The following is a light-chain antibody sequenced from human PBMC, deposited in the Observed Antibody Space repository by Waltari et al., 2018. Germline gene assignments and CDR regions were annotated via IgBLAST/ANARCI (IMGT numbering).Light chain of an antibody. CDR1: QSVRSY. CDR3: QQRHDWPLN. CDR2: DAS. J-gene: IGKJ4*01. V-gene: IGKV3-11*01. Sequence: EILLTQSPVTLSVSPGERATLSCKASQSVRSYLAWYQQKPGQAPRLLIYDASNRASGIPARFRGSGSGTDFTLTISNVEPEDCAVYYCQQRHDWPLNFGGGTKLEIK.